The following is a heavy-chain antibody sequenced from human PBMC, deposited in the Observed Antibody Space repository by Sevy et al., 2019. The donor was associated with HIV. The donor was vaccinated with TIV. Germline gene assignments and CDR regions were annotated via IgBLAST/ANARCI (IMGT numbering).Heavy chain of an antibody. CDR1: GGSIGSYY. CDR2: IYTSGST. CDR3: ARGEYNSGWYVDY. J-gene: IGHJ4*02. V-gene: IGHV4-4*07. Sequence: SETLSLTCTVSGGSIGSYYWNWIRQPAGKGLEWIGRIYTSGSTNYNPSLKSRVTMSIDTSKNQFSLKLSSVTAADTAVYYCARGEYNSGWYVDYWGQGTLVTVSS. D-gene: IGHD6-19*01.